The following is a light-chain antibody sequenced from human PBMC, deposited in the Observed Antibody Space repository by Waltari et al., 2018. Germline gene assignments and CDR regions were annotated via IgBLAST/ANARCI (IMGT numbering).Light chain of an antibody. CDR3: QQQRT. CDR1: QLISSY. J-gene: IGKJ1*01. Sequence: DIQLTQSPPFLSASVGDTVTITCRASQLISSYLAWYQHNPGRAPKLLLHAASTLQPGVPSGFSGSVSGTDFTLTINNLQPEDFATYYCQQQRTFGQGTKVEI. V-gene: IGKV1-9*01. CDR2: AAS.